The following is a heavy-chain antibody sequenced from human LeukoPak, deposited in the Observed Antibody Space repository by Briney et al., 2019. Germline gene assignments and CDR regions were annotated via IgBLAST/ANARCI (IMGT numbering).Heavy chain of an antibody. Sequence: ASVKVSCKASGYTFTNHDINWVRQASGQGLEWMGWMHSNSGNTGYAQKFQGRVSMTTNPSISTAYMELSSLRSEDTAIYYCARAVHDYYDSSGNYDAFDIWGQGTMVTASS. V-gene: IGHV1-8*01. CDR1: GYTFTNHD. D-gene: IGHD3-22*01. J-gene: IGHJ3*02. CDR3: ARAVHDYYDSSGNYDAFDI. CDR2: MHSNSGNT.